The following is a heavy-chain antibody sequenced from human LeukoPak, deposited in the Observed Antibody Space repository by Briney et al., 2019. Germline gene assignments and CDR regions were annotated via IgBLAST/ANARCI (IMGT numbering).Heavy chain of an antibody. CDR3: ARQNSGARLNV. CDR1: GDSMSSYY. CDR2: IYYSGST. J-gene: IGHJ6*02. Sequence: SETLSLTCTVSGDSMSSYYWSWIRQPPGKGLEWIGHIYYSGSTDYNPSLKSRLTISVNTSKNQFSLQLSSVPAADTAVYFCARQNSGARLNVWGQETTVTVSS. V-gene: IGHV4-59*08. D-gene: IGHD6-25*01.